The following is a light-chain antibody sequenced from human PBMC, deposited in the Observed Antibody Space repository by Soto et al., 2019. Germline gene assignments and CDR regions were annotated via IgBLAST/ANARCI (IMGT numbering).Light chain of an antibody. CDR3: CSYAGSSTSYV. V-gene: IGLV2-23*01. Sequence: QSALTQPASVSGSPGQSITISCTGTSSDVGSYNLVSWYQQHPGKAPKLMIYEGSKRPSGVSNRFSGSKSDNTASLTISGLQAEDEADYYCCSYAGSSTSYVFGTGTQLTVL. CDR2: EGS. CDR1: SSDVGSYNL. J-gene: IGLJ1*01.